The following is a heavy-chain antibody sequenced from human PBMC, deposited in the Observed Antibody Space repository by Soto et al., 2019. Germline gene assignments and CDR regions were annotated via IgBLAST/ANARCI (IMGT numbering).Heavy chain of an antibody. V-gene: IGHV3-23*01. D-gene: IGHD6-19*01. Sequence: EVQLLESGGGLVQPGGSLRLSCAASGFTFSSYAMSWVRQAPGKGLEWVSAISGSGGSTYYADSVKGRFTISRDNSKITLYLQMNSLRAEDTAVYYFANGPNDSSGWYHWGQGTLVTVSS. CDR3: ANGPNDSSGWYH. CDR2: ISGSGGST. CDR1: GFTFSSYA. J-gene: IGHJ4*02.